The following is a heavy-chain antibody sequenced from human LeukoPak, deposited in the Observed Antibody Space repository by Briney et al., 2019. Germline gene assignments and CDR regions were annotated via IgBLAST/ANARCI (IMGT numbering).Heavy chain of an antibody. CDR2: IIPILGIA. CDR3: ARVRRAVNYYDTPYYFDY. J-gene: IGHJ4*02. CDR1: GGTFSSYA. D-gene: IGHD3-22*01. Sequence: SVKVSCKASGGTFSSYAISWVRQAPGQGLEWMGRIIPILGIANYAQKFQGRVTITADKSTSTAYMELSSLRSEDTAVYYCARVRRAVNYYDTPYYFDYWGQGTLVTVSS. V-gene: IGHV1-69*04.